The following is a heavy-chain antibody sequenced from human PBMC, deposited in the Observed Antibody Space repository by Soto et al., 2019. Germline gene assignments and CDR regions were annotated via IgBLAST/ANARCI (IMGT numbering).Heavy chain of an antibody. V-gene: IGHV3-23*01. J-gene: IGHJ4*02. CDR3: ATLLRYPLLYLYSFDY. CDR1: GFTFSSYA. Sequence: EVQLLESGGGLVQPGGSLRLSCAASGFTFSSYAMSWVRQAPGKGLELVSAISGSGGSTYYADSVKGRFTISRDNSKNTLYLQMNSLRAEDTAVYYCATLLRYPLLYLYSFDYWGQGTLVTVSS. D-gene: IGHD2-2*02. CDR2: ISGSGGST.